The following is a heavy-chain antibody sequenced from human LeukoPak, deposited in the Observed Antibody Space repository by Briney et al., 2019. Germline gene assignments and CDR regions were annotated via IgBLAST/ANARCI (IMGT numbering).Heavy chain of an antibody. Sequence: SGTLSLTCAVSGGSISSYYWSWIRQPPGKGLEWIGNIYYSGSTNYNPSLKSRVTISVDTSKNQFSLKLSSVTAADTAVYYCTRGSIAYYYMDVWGKGTTVTISS. CDR2: IYYSGST. CDR3: TRGSIAYYYMDV. CDR1: GGSISSYY. V-gene: IGHV4-59*01. D-gene: IGHD3-22*01. J-gene: IGHJ6*03.